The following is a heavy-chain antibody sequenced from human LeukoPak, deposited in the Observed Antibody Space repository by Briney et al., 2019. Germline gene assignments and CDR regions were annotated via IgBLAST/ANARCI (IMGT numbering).Heavy chain of an antibody. J-gene: IGHJ4*02. V-gene: IGHV3-23*01. CDR1: GFTFSDYV. CDR3: ARRDIVVVVSASDY. Sequence: GESLRLSCAASGFTFSDYVMIWVRQAPGKGLEWVSGITASGDRTFYGDSVRGRFTMSRDNPKNTVYLQMNSLRVDDTAVYYCARRDIVVVVSASDYWGQGTLVTVSS. D-gene: IGHD2-15*01. CDR2: ITASGDRT.